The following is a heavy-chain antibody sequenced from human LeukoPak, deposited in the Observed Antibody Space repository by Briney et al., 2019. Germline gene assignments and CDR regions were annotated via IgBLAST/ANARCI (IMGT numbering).Heavy chain of an antibody. V-gene: IGHV1-2*02. J-gene: IGHJ4*02. Sequence: GASVKVSCEASGYTFTGHYMHWVRQAPGEGLEWMGWINPNTGGTNYAQNFQGRVTLTRDTSINTAYMELTRLTSDDTAVYYCAWAQHISFGGVRPPDSWGQGTLVTVSS. CDR3: AWAQHISFGGVRPPDS. D-gene: IGHD3-16*01. CDR1: GYTFTGHY. CDR2: INPNTGGT.